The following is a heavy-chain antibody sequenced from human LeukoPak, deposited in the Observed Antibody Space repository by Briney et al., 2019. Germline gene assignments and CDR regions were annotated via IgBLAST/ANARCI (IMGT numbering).Heavy chain of an antibody. CDR2: INASGGNT. CDR3: EKPISGGLAVSADWFDP. D-gene: IGHD5/OR15-5a*01. CDR1: GFAFNFYA. J-gene: IGHJ5*02. Sequence: PGGSLRLSCAASGFAFNFYAMTGVRQAPGKGLQWVSTINASGGNTYYADSVRGRFTISRDNSKDTLYLQLNSLTAEDTAIYYCEKPISGGLAVSADWFDPWGQGTLVTVSS. V-gene: IGHV3-23*01.